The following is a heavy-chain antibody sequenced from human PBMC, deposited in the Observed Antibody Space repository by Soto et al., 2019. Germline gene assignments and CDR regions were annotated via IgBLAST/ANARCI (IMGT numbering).Heavy chain of an antibody. CDR1: GGTFNSYD. J-gene: IGHJ5*02. Sequence: QVQLVQSGAEVKKPGSSMKVSCKASGGTFNSYDINWVRQAPGQGLEWMGGIIPIVETPKYAQKFQGRVTVTADDSTNTVYMELSSLRSEETAMYYCARLARPNYYDTSGFFKDNGFDPWGQGTLVTVSS. CDR3: ARLARPNYYDTSGFFKDNGFDP. V-gene: IGHV1-69*01. CDR2: IIPIVETP. D-gene: IGHD3-22*01.